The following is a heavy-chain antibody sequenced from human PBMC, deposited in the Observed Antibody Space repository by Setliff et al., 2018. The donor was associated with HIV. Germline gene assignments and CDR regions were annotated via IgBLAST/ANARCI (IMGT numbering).Heavy chain of an antibody. J-gene: IGHJ4*02. CDR2: ISYTGST. V-gene: IGHV4-39*07. CDR3: ARLSGDYYYFDY. Sequence: SETLSLTCTVSGGSISRGSYSWGWIRQPPGKGLEWIGSISYTGSTYYNPSLKSRVTISVDTSKNQFSLKLSSVTAADTAVYYCARLSGDYYYFDYWGQGTLVTVSS. D-gene: IGHD2-21*02. CDR1: GGSISRGSYS.